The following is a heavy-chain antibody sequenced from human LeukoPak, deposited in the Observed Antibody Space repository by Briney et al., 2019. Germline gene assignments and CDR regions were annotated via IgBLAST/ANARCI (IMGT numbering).Heavy chain of an antibody. CDR3: ARGAEWGYYYYMDV. CDR1: GYSISSGYY. V-gene: IGHV4-38-2*01. D-gene: IGHD3-3*01. CDR2: TYHSGST. J-gene: IGHJ6*03. Sequence: SETLSLTCAVSGYSISSGYYWGLIRHPPGKGLEWSGSTYHSGSTYYNPSLKSRVTISVDTSKNQFSLQLSSVTAADTAVYYCARGAEWGYYYYMDVWGKGTTVTVSS.